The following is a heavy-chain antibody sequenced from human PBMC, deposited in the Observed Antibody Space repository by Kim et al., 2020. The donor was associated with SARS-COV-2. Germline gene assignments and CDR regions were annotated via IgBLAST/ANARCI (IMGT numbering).Heavy chain of an antibody. V-gene: IGHV3-30*02. CDR3: AKKGQKWELLNYYYYGMDV. J-gene: IGHJ6*02. D-gene: IGHD1-26*01. Sequence: GQFTISRDDSKNTLYLQMNSLRAEDTAVYYCAKKGQKWELLNYYYYGMDVWGQGTTVTVSS.